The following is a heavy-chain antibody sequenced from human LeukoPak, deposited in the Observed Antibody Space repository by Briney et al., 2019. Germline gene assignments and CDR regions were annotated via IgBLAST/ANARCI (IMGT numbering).Heavy chain of an antibody. CDR2: IRYDGSNK. CDR1: GFTFSSYG. V-gene: IGHV3-30*02. Sequence: GGSLRLSCAASGFTFSSYGMHWVRQAPGKGLEWVAFIRYDGSNKYYADSVKGRFTISRDNSKNTPYLQMNSLRAEDTAVYYCARDLKAAAYYYYGMDVWGQGTTVTVSS. D-gene: IGHD6-13*01. J-gene: IGHJ6*02. CDR3: ARDLKAAAYYYYGMDV.